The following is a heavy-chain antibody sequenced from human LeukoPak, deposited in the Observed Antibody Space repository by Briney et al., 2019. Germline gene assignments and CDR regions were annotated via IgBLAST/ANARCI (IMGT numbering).Heavy chain of an antibody. CDR3: ARGYCSSTSCRSSNHDY. CDR2: INPNSGGT. D-gene: IGHD2-2*01. J-gene: IGHJ4*02. Sequence: ASVKVSCKASGYTFTGYYMHRVRQAPGQGLEWMGWINPNSGGTNYAQKFQGRVTMTRDTSISTACMELSRLRSDDTAVYYCARGYCSSTSCRSSNHDYWGQGTLVTVSS. V-gene: IGHV1-2*02. CDR1: GYTFTGYY.